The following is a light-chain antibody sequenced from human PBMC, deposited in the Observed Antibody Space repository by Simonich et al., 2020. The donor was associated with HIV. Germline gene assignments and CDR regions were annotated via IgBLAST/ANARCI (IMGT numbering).Light chain of an antibody. Sequence: DIQMTQSSSILSASVGDRVTITCRACQSISSWLAWYQQKPGKAPKLLNYKASSLESGVPSRFSGSGSGTEFTLTISSLQPDDFATYYCQQANSFPLTFGGGTKVEIK. CDR2: KAS. CDR3: QQANSFPLT. CDR1: QSISSW. V-gene: IGKV1-5*03. J-gene: IGKJ4*01.